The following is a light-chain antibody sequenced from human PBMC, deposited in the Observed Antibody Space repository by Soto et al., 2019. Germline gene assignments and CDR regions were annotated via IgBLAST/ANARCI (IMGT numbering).Light chain of an antibody. Sequence: ELVLTQSPGTLALSPGERAALSCRASQSVGTSLAWYHQKPGEGPRLLISDASIRAAGIPDRFSGSGSGTDSTLIISRLEPEDFALYYCQQYVVGSTLSFGRGTRLEIK. V-gene: IGKV3-20*01. CDR3: QQYVVGSTLS. J-gene: IGKJ5*01. CDR2: DAS. CDR1: QSVGTS.